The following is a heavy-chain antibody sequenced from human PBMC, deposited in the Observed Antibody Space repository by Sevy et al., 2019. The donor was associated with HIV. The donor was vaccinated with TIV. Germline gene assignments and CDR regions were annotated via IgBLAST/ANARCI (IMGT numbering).Heavy chain of an antibody. Sequence: GGSLRLSCAASGFSFDNHAMIWFRQPPGKGLEWVSNTPATGISTLYANSVKGRFIISSDKSKSTLYLEMNGLRVEDTSLYYCARGWPIHLWGQGTLVTVSS. CDR1: GFSFDNHA. CDR3: ARGWPIHL. CDR2: TPATGIST. V-gene: IGHV3-23*01. J-gene: IGHJ4*02. D-gene: IGHD3-3*02.